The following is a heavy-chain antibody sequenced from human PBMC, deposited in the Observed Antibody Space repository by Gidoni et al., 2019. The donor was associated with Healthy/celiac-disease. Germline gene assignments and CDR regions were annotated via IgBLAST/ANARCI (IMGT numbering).Heavy chain of an antibody. V-gene: IGHV3-48*02. J-gene: IGHJ6*02. D-gene: IGHD3-10*01. CDR3: ARDPYYYGSGSYYYYYYYGMDV. CDR2: ISSSSSTI. Sequence: EVQLVESGGGLVQPGGSLRLSCAASGFTFSSYSMNWVRQAPGKGLEWVSYISSSSSTIYYADSVKGRFTISRDNAKNSLYLQMNSLRDEDTAVYYCARDPYYYGSGSYYYYYYYGMDVWGQGTTVTVSS. CDR1: GFTFSSYS.